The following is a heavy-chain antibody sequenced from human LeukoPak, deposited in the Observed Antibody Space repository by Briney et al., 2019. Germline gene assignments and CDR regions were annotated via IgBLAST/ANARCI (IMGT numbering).Heavy chain of an antibody. V-gene: IGHV4-39*07. Sequence: SETLSLTCTVSGGSISSTTYYWGWIRQPPGKGLEWIGNIYYSGSAYHNPSLKSRVTISVDTSKNQFSLKLSSVTAADTAVYYCARDGYNPIDYWGQGALVTVSS. J-gene: IGHJ4*02. CDR1: GGSISSTTYY. CDR3: ARDGYNPIDY. D-gene: IGHD5-24*01. CDR2: IYYSGSA.